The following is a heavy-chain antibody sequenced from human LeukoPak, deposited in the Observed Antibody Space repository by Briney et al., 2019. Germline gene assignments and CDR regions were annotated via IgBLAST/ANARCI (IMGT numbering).Heavy chain of an antibody. CDR3: ARGNDY. V-gene: IGHV4-59*08. J-gene: IGHJ4*02. Sequence: PSETLSLTCTVSGGSISSSHWGWIRQPPGKGLEWIGYIYYSGSTDYNPSLKSRVTISVDTSKNQVSLKLSSVTAADTAVYNCARGNDYWGQGTLVTVSS. CDR2: IYYSGST. CDR1: GGSISSSH.